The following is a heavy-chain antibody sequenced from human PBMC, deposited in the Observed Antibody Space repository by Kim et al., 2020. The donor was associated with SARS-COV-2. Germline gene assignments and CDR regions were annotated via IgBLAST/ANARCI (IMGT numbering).Heavy chain of an antibody. Sequence: GGSLRLSCAASGFTFSSYGMHWVRQAPGKGLEWVAVIWYDGSNKYYADSVKGRFTISRDNSKNTLYLQMNSLRAEDTAVYYCARGGSSWYQDFDYWGQGTLVTVSS. CDR1: GFTFSSYG. V-gene: IGHV3-33*01. J-gene: IGHJ4*02. CDR2: IWYDGSNK. D-gene: IGHD6-13*01. CDR3: ARGGSSWYQDFDY.